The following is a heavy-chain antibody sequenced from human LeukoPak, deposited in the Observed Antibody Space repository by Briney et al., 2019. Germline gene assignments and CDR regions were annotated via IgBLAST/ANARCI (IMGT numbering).Heavy chain of an antibody. V-gene: IGHV4-59*12. Sequence: KPSETLSLTCTVSGGSISSYYWSWIRQPPGKGLEWLGYIYYSGSTNYNPSLKSRVTISVDTSKNQFSLKLSSVTAADTAVYYCAREFDFWSGYYLNWFDPWGQGTLVTVSS. D-gene: IGHD3-3*01. CDR3: AREFDFWSGYYLNWFDP. CDR1: GGSISSYY. J-gene: IGHJ5*02. CDR2: IYYSGST.